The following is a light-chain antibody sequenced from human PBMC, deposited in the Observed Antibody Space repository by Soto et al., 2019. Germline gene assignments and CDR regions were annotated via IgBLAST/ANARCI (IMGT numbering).Light chain of an antibody. CDR2: GAS. Sequence: EIVLTQSPGTLSLSPGERATLSCRASQSVSSSYLAWYQQKPGQAPRLLIYGASSRATGIPDRFSGSGSGTDFTLTISRLEPVDFAVYYCQQYSSFNRTFVLGSKLDI. CDR1: QSVSSSY. V-gene: IGKV3-20*01. CDR3: QQYSSFNRT. J-gene: IGKJ1*01.